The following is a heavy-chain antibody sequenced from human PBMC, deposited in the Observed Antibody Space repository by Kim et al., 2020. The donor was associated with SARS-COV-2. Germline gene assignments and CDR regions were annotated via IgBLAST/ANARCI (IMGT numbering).Heavy chain of an antibody. Sequence: SETLSLTCTVSGGSISSSSYYWGWIRQPPGKGLEWIGSIYYSGSTYYNPSLKSRVTISVDTSKNQFSLKLSSVTAADTAVYYCASPGGGGSDFDPWGQGTLVTVSS. CDR2: IYYSGST. CDR1: GGSISSSSYY. V-gene: IGHV4-39*01. D-gene: IGHD5-12*01. CDR3: ASPGGGGSDFDP. J-gene: IGHJ5*02.